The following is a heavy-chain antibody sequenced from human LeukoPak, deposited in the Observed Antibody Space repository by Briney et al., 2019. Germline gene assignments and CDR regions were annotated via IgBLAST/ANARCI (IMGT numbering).Heavy chain of an antibody. CDR3: ARGPPVPPYDFWRGYYYYMDV. D-gene: IGHD3-3*01. CDR2: INHSGST. CDR1: GGSFSGYY. V-gene: IGHV4-34*01. J-gene: IGHJ6*03. Sequence: SETMSLTCAVYGGSFSGYYWSWIRQPPGKGLEWIGEINHSGSTNYNPSLKSRVTISVDTSKNQFSLKLSSVTAADTAVYYCARGPPVPPYDFWRGYYYYMDVWGKGTTVTVSS.